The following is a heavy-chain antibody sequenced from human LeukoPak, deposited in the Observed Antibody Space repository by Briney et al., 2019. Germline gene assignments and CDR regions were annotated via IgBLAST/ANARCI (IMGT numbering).Heavy chain of an antibody. V-gene: IGHV4-59*01. D-gene: IGHD6-19*01. CDR2: IYYSGST. CDR3: ARVFSGWPYYFDY. J-gene: IGHJ4*02. Sequence: PSETLSLTCTVSGGSINSYYWSWIRQPPGKGLEWIGYIYYSGSTNYNPSLKSRVTTSVDTSTNHFSLKLSSVTAADTAVYYCARVFSGWPYYFDYWGQGTLVTVSS. CDR1: GGSINSYY.